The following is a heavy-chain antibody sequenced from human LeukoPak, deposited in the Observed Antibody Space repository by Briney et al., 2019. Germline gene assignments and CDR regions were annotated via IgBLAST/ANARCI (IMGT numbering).Heavy chain of an antibody. CDR3: ARHSDYGDYEKNWFDP. CDR2: IYYSGST. D-gene: IGHD4-17*01. Sequence: PSETLSLTCTVSGGSISSSSYYWGWIRQPPGKGLEWIGSIYYSGSTYYNPSLKSRVTISVDTSKNQFSLKLSSVTAADTAVYYCARHSDYGDYEKNWFDPWGQGTLVTVSS. CDR1: GGSISSSSYY. J-gene: IGHJ5*02. V-gene: IGHV4-39*01.